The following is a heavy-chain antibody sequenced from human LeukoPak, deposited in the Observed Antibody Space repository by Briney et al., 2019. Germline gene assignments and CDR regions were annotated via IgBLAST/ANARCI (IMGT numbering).Heavy chain of an antibody. CDR3: ARESYSSSWYRGYYYYYMDV. CDR1: GYTFTGYY. J-gene: IGHJ6*03. CDR2: INPNSGGT. D-gene: IGHD6-13*01. V-gene: IGHV1-2*02. Sequence: ASVKVSCKASGYTFTGYYMHWVRQAPGQGLEWMGWINPNSGGTNYAQKFQGRVTMTRDASIGTAYMELSRLRSDDTAVYYCARESYSSSWYRGYYYYYMDVWGKGTTVTVSS.